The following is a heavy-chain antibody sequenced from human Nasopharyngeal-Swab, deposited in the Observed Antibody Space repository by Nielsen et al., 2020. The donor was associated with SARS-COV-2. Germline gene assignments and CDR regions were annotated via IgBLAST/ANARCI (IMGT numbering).Heavy chain of an antibody. J-gene: IGHJ3*02. CDR1: GFIVSSNY. CDR3: ARDWGGPDAFDI. D-gene: IGHD3-16*01. V-gene: IGHV3-53*01. CDR2: IYSGGST. Sequence: GESLKISCVASGFIVSSNYMSWVRQAPGKGLEWVSVIYSGGSTYYADSVKGRFTISRDNSKNTLYLQMNSLRAEDTAVYYCARDWGGPDAFDIWGQGTMVTVSS.